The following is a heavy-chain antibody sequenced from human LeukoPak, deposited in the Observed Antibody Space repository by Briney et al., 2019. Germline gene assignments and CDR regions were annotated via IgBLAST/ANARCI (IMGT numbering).Heavy chain of an antibody. V-gene: IGHV3-21*04. CDR3: AKDRYNTAMVSFDY. CDR1: GFTFSSYS. Sequence: PGGSLRLSCAASGFTFSSYSMNWVRQAPGKGLEWVSSISSSSSYIYYADSVKGRFTISRDNSRSTLYLQMNSLRAEDTALYYCAKDRYNTAMVSFDYWGQGTLVTVSS. CDR2: ISSSSSYI. D-gene: IGHD5-18*01. J-gene: IGHJ4*02.